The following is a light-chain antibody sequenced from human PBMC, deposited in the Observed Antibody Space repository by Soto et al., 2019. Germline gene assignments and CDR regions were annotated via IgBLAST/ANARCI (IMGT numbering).Light chain of an antibody. CDR3: SSYTSSRTNVV. CDR1: SADVGGYNF. J-gene: IGLJ2*01. V-gene: IGLV2-14*03. CDR2: DVS. Sequence: QSALTQPASVSGSPGQSITLSCTGTSADVGGYNFVSWYQHHPGKAPKLMIYDVSNRPSGVSNRFSGSKSANTASLTISGLQAEDEADYYCSSYTSSRTNVVFGGGTKLTVL.